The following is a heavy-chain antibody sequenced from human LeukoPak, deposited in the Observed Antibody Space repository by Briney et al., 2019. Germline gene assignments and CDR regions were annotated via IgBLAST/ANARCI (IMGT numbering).Heavy chain of an antibody. J-gene: IGHJ4*02. D-gene: IGHD5-18*01. Sequence: GESLKISCKGSGYSFTSYWITWVRQMPGKGLEWMGRIDPSDSYTNYSPSFQGHVTISADKSISTAYLQWSSLKASDTAMYYCARRGTAMAHFDYWGQGTLVTVSS. CDR3: ARRGTAMAHFDY. CDR1: GYSFTSYW. V-gene: IGHV5-10-1*01. CDR2: IDPSDSYT.